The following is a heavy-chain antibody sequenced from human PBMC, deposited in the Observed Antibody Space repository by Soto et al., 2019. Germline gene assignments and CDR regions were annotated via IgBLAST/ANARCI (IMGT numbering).Heavy chain of an antibody. Sequence: ASVKVSCKTSGYTFTNYGINWVRQAPGQGLEWMGWINPYNGKTSSAQRLQGRVSMTTDTSTSAAYMDLRSLRSDDTAVYYYDSSGYYYPYYWGQGTLVTVSS. V-gene: IGHV1-18*01. CDR2: INPYNGKT. CDR3: DSSGYYYPYY. CDR1: GYTFTNYG. D-gene: IGHD3-22*01. J-gene: IGHJ4*02.